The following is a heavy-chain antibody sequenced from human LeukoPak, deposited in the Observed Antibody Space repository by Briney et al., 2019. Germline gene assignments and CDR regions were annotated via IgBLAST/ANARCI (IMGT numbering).Heavy chain of an antibody. CDR2: ISGRGCST. D-gene: IGHD2-15*01. J-gene: IGHJ3*02. Sequence: HPGGSLRLSCAASGFTFSSYAMSWVRQAPGKGLEWGSAISGRGCSTYYADPVKGRFTISRDNSKNTLYLQMNSLRAEDTAVYYCANPILPEVVVAVSDAFDIWGQGTMVTVSS. V-gene: IGHV3-23*01. CDR3: ANPILPEVVVAVSDAFDI. CDR1: GFTFSSYA.